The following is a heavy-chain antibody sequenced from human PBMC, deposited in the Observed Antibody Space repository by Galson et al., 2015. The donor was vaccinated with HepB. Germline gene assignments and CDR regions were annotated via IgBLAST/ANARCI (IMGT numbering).Heavy chain of an antibody. V-gene: IGHV4-34*01. J-gene: IGHJ4*02. CDR2: INHSGST. CDR3: ASYGCKSGLRDY. D-gene: IGHD4-23*01. CDR1: GGSFSGYY. Sequence: SETLSLTCAVYGGSFSGYYWSWIRQPPGKGLEWIGEINHSGSTNYNPSLKSRVTISVDTSKYKFSLKLSSVTAADTAVYYCASYGCKSGLRDYWGQGTLGTVSS.